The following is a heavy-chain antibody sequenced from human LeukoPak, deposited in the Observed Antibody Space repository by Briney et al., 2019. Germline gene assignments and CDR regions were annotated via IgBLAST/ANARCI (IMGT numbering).Heavy chain of an antibody. CDR3: AKDFRIGYSAHFDY. CDR1: GFTFSSYG. J-gene: IGHJ4*02. D-gene: IGHD2-21*01. Sequence: GGSLRLSCAASGFTFSSYGMHWVRQAPGKGLEWVAIIWYDGSNKYYADSVKGRFSISRDNSKNTLYLQMDSLRGEDTAVYYCAKDFRIGYSAHFDYWGQGALVTVSS. CDR2: IWYDGSNK. V-gene: IGHV3-33*06.